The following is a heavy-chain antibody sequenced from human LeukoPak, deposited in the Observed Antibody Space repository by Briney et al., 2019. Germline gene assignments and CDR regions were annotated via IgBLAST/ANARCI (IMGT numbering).Heavy chain of an antibody. V-gene: IGHV3-23*01. CDR1: GFTFSSYA. CDR2: ISGSGGST. CDR3: AKVENIVVVVAAYNWFDP. Sequence: GGSLRLSCAASGFTFSSYAMSWVRQAPGKGLEWVSAISGSGGSTYYADSVKGRFTISRDNSKNTLYLQMNSLRAEDTAVYYCAKVENIVVVVAAYNWFDPWGQGTLVTVSS. J-gene: IGHJ5*02. D-gene: IGHD2-15*01.